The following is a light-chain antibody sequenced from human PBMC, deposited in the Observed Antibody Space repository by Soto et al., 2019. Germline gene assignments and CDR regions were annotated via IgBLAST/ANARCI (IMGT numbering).Light chain of an antibody. CDR3: QEYNTFSFT. V-gene: IGKV1-5*01. CDR1: HSISSL. J-gene: IGKJ2*01. CDR2: DIS. Sequence: DIQMTQSPSTLSASVGDRVTITCRASHSISSLLAWYQQKPGKAPKVIIYDISNLESGVPSRFSGSGSGTEFTLNISSLQPEDFATYYCQEYNTFSFTFGQGTRLEI.